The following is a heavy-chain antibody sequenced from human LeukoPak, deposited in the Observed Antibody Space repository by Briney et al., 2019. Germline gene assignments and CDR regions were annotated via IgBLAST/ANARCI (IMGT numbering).Heavy chain of an antibody. J-gene: IGHJ4*02. CDR3: AREIAARPDY. Sequence: SETLSLTCTVSGGSISSGSYYWSWIRQPAGKGLEWIGRIYTSGSTNYNPSLKSRVTISVDTSKNQFSLKLSSVTAADTAVYYCAREIAARPDYWGQGTQVTVSS. V-gene: IGHV4-61*02. CDR1: GGSISSGSYY. CDR2: IYTSGST. D-gene: IGHD6-6*01.